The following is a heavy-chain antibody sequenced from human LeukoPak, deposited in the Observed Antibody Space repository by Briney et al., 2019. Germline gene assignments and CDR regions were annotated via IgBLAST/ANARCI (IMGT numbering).Heavy chain of an antibody. V-gene: IGHV4-59*08. CDR1: GGSISSYY. CDR3: ARSTYYSDAFDI. D-gene: IGHD3-10*01. J-gene: IGHJ3*02. Sequence: SETLSLTRTVSGGSISSYYWSWIRQPPGKGLEWIGYIYYSGSTNYNPSLKSRVTISVDTSKNQFSLKLSSVPAADTAVYYCARSTYYSDAFDIWGQGTMVTVSS. CDR2: IYYSGST.